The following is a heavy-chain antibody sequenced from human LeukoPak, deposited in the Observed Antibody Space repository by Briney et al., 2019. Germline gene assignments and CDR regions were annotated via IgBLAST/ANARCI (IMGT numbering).Heavy chain of an antibody. D-gene: IGHD3-22*01. V-gene: IGHV4-30-4*08. CDR1: GGSISSGDYY. CDR3: ARDGGSDSSGYHY. J-gene: IGHJ4*02. Sequence: SETLSLTCTVSGGSISSGDYYWSWIRQPPGKGLEWIGYIYYSGSTYYNSSLKSRVTISVDTSKNQFSLKLSSVTAADTAVYYCARDGGSDSSGYHYWGQGTLVTVSS. CDR2: IYYSGST.